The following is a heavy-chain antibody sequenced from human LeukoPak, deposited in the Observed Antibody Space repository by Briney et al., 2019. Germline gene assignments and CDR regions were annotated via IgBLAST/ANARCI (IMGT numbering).Heavy chain of an antibody. Sequence: SETLSLTCTVSGGSISSSSYYWGWIRQPPGKGLEWIGSIYYSGSTYYNPSLKSRVTISVDTSKNQFSLKLSSVTAADTAVYYCARDNPLAGEPGGWFDPWGQGTLVTVSS. CDR3: ARDNPLAGEPGGWFDP. V-gene: IGHV4-39*07. CDR2: IYYSGST. D-gene: IGHD3-16*01. J-gene: IGHJ5*02. CDR1: GGSISSSSYY.